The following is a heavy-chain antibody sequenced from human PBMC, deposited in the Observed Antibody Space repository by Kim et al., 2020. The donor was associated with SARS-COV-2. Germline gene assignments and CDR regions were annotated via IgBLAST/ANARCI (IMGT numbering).Heavy chain of an antibody. CDR2: INTNTGNP. CDR3: ARGPAYSGSFYYGMDV. V-gene: IGHV7-4-1*02. J-gene: IGHJ6*02. CDR1: GYTFTSYA. D-gene: IGHD1-26*01. Sequence: ASVKVSCKASGYTFTSYAMNWVRQAPGQGLEWMGWINTNTGNPTYAQGFTGRFVFSLDTSVSTAYLQISSLKAEDTAVYYCARGPAYSGSFYYGMDVWGQGTTVTVSS.